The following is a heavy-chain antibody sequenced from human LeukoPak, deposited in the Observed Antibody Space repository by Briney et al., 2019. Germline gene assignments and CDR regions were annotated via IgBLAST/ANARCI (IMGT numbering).Heavy chain of an antibody. J-gene: IGHJ5*02. CDR3: AKDRHAPGRYCSSTICFPFDP. V-gene: IGHV3-23*01. CDR2: ISGSGGST. CDR1: AFTFSSYW. Sequence: PGGSLRLSCAASAFTFSSYWMHWVRQAPGKGLEWVSAISGSGGSTYYADSVKGRFTISRDNSKSTLYLQMNSLRAEDTAVYYCAKDRHAPGRYCSSTICFPFDPWGQGTLVTVSS. D-gene: IGHD2-2*01.